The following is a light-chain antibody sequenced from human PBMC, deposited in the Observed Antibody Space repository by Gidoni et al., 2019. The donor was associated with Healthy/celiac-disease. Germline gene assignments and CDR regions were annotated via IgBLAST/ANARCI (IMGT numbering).Light chain of an antibody. CDR1: QGLSRY. V-gene: IGKV1-8*01. J-gene: IGKJ2*01. CDR2: AAS. CDR3: QQYYSYPPYA. Sequence: AIRMTQSPSSFAASTGDRVTITCRASQGLSRYLVCYQQKPGTAPKLLIYAASTLQRGVPSRFSGSGSGTDFTLTISCLQSEDFATCCCQQYYSYPPYAFGQETKLEIK.